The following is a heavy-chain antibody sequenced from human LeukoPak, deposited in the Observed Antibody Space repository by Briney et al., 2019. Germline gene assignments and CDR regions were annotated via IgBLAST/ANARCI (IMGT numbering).Heavy chain of an antibody. V-gene: IGHV4-61*03. CDR2: IYSIGGT. D-gene: IGHD6-13*01. CDR3: ARVPFTSSWYFDH. CDR1: GYSISSGCY. Sequence: SETLSLTCTVSGYSISSGCYWGWVRQPPGKGLEWIGYIYSIGGTNYNPSLKSRVTMSVDTSKNHLSLKLNSVTAADTAVYYCARVPFTSSWYFDHWGQGTLVTVSS. J-gene: IGHJ4*02.